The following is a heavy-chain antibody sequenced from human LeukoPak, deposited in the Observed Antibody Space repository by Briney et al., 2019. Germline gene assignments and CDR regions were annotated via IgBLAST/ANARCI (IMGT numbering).Heavy chain of an antibody. Sequence: GGSLGLSCAASEFTFSAYSMNWVRQAPGKGLEWVSYLSVRSSSIYYADSVKGRFTISRDNAKNSLYLQVNSLRIEDTAVYYCARVRGSSLSYYYMDVWGKGTTVTVSS. CDR3: ARVRGSSLSYYYMDV. D-gene: IGHD6-6*01. V-gene: IGHV3-21*01. CDR2: LSVRSSSI. J-gene: IGHJ6*03. CDR1: EFTFSAYS.